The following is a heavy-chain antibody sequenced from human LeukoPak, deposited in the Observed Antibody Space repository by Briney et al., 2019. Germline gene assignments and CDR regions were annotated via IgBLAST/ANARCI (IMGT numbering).Heavy chain of an antibody. CDR3: ARDQGAVAGTWWFDP. D-gene: IGHD6-19*01. J-gene: IGHJ5*02. Sequence: SETLYLTCTVSGYSISSGYYWGWIRQPPGKGLEWIGSIYHSGSTYYNPSLKSRVTISVDTSKNQFSLKLSSVTAADTAVYYCARDQGAVAGTWWFDPWGQGTLVTVSS. CDR2: IYHSGST. V-gene: IGHV4-38-2*02. CDR1: GYSISSGYY.